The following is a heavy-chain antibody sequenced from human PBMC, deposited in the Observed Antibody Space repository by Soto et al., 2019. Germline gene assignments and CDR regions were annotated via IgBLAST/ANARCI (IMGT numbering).Heavy chain of an antibody. D-gene: IGHD6-13*01. CDR3: IAASRIYDY. CDR2: ISYDGSNK. Sequence: SRRLSCAASGVTFRSYGMHWVRQAPGKGLEWVAVISYDGSNKYYADSVKGRFTISRDNSKNTLYLQMNSLRAEDTAVYYCIAASRIYDYWGQGTLVTVSS. V-gene: IGHV3-30*03. J-gene: IGHJ4*02. CDR1: GVTFRSYG.